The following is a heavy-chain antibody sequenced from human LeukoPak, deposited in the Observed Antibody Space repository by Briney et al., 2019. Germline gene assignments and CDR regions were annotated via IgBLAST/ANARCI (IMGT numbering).Heavy chain of an antibody. J-gene: IGHJ4*02. CDR2: INYRGST. V-gene: IGHV4-39*01. D-gene: IGHD3-10*01. Sequence: SETLSPTCTVSGGSISSSDYYWSWIRQPPGKELEWIASINYRGSTYYNPSLKSRVTISVDTSKNQFSLRLSSVTAADTTVYFCARYVVYGSGKYYFDYWGQGSLVTVSS. CDR1: GGSISSSDYY. CDR3: ARYVVYGSGKYYFDY.